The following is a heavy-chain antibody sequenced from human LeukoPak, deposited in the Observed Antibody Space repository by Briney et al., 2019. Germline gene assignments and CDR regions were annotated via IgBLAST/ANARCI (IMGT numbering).Heavy chain of an antibody. V-gene: IGHV4-59*01. CDR3: ARAPGWFDP. CDR2: IYYSGST. J-gene: IGHJ5*02. Sequence: SETLSLTCTVSGGSISSYYWSWIRQPPGKGLGWIGYIYYSGSTNYNPSLKSRVTISVDTSKNQFSLKLSSVTAADTAVYYCARAPGWFDPWGQGTLVTVSS. CDR1: GGSISSYY.